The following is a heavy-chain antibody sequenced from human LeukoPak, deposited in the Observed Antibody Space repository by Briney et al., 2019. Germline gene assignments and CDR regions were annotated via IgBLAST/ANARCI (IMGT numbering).Heavy chain of an antibody. CDR3: AKRALGYCTATSCTYAMDV. D-gene: IGHD2-8*02. CDR1: GFTFSTYA. Sequence: PGGSLRLSCAASGFTFSTYAMNWVRQAPGKGLEWVSVISGSGATTYYADSVKGRFTISRDNSKSTVYLQMNSLRAGDTAVYYRAKRALGYCTATSCTYAMDVWGQGTTVTVSS. J-gene: IGHJ6*02. CDR2: ISGSGATT. V-gene: IGHV3-23*01.